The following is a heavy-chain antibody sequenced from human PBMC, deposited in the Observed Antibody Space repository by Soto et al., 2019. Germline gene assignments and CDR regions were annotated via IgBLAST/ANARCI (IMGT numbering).Heavy chain of an antibody. CDR3: AGFNSFLHTFDV. Sequence: PSETLSLTCAVYGGSFSGYYWSWIRQPPGKRLEWIGEINHSGSTNYNPSLKSRVTISVDTSKNQFSLKLSSVTAADTAVYYCAGFNSFLHTFDVWGQGTMVTVSS. D-gene: IGHD1-20*01. CDR1: GGSFSGYY. CDR2: INHSGST. J-gene: IGHJ3*01. V-gene: IGHV4-34*01.